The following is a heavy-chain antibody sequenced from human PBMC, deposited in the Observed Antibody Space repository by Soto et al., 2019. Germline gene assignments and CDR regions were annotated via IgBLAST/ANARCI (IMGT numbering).Heavy chain of an antibody. CDR3: ARGRFSGYYYYYYMDV. Sequence: QVQLQESGPGLVKPSETLSLTCTVSGGSISSYYWSWIRQPPGKGLEWIGYIYYSGSTNYNPSLKSRVTISVDTSKNQFSLKLSSVTAADMAVYYCARGRFSGYYYYYYMDVWGKGTTVTVSS. CDR2: IYYSGST. J-gene: IGHJ6*03. CDR1: GGSISSYY. D-gene: IGHD3-3*01. V-gene: IGHV4-59*01.